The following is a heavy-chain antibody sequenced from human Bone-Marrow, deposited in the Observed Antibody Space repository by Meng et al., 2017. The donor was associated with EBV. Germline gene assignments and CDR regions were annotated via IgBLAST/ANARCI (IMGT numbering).Heavy chain of an antibody. D-gene: IGHD6-13*01. CDR2: INWNGYRP. Sequence: GELGGLGGNIVRPGGSLRISCAASGFSFDDYGMSWVRQVPGKGLEWVSYINWNGYRPSYADSVKGRFTISRDNAKNSLYLQMNSLRAEDTALYHCAREAGAATHDFWGQGTLVTVSS. J-gene: IGHJ4*02. V-gene: IGHV3-20*01. CDR1: GFSFDDYG. CDR3: AREAGAATHDF.